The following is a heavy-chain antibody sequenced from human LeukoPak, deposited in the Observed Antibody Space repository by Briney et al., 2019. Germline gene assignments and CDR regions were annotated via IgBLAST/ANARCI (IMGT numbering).Heavy chain of an antibody. J-gene: IGHJ4*02. CDR2: INHSGST. CDR1: GGSFSGYY. CDR3: ARHRARNTMVRGAIDY. Sequence: SETLSLTCAVCGGSFSGYYWSWIRQPPGKGLEWIGEINHSGSTNYNPSLKSRVTISVDTSKNQFSLKLSSVTAADTAVYYCARHRARNTMVRGAIDYWGQGTLVTVSS. D-gene: IGHD3-10*01. V-gene: IGHV4-34*01.